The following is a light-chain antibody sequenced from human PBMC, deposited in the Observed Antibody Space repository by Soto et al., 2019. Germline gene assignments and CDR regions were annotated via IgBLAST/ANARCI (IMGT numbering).Light chain of an antibody. CDR3: QQFDSFPRS. CDR2: DAT. CDR1: QDIRKF. J-gene: IGKJ4*02. Sequence: DIQMTQSPSSLSASVGDRVTITCQASQDIRKFLNWYQQKPGKAPNLLIYDATNLETWVPSRFRGSGSGTDFTVTITSLQPDDIATYYSQQFDSFPRSFGRGTNVEI. V-gene: IGKV1-33*01.